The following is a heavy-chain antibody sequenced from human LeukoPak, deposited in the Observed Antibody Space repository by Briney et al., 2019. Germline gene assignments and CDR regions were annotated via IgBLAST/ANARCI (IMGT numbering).Heavy chain of an antibody. Sequence: GGSLRLSCAASGFTLSSYAMSWVRQAPGKGLEWVSAISGSGGSTYYADSVKGRFTISRDNSKNTLYLQMNSLRAEDTAVYYCAKDVWSGPNPYYGMDVWGQGTTVTVSS. D-gene: IGHD3-3*01. CDR1: GFTLSSYA. V-gene: IGHV3-23*01. CDR3: AKDVWSGPNPYYGMDV. CDR2: ISGSGGST. J-gene: IGHJ6*02.